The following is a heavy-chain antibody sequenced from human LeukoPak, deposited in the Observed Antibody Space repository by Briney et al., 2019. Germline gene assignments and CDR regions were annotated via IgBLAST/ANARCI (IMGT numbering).Heavy chain of an antibody. CDR1: GYTFTSYG. D-gene: IGHD5-12*01. CDR2: ISAYNGNT. V-gene: IGHV1-18*01. J-gene: IGHJ4*02. Sequence: ASVKVSCKASGYTFTSYGISWVRQAPGQGLEWMGWISAYNGNTNYAQKLQGRVTMTTDTSTSTAYMELRSLRSDDTAVYYCARGVRDIVATITLQPFDYWGQGTLVTVSS. CDR3: ARGVRDIVATITLQPFDY.